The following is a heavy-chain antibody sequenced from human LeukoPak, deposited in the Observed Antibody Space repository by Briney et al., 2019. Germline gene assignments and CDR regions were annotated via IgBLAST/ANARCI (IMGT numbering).Heavy chain of an antibody. Sequence: SETLSLTCAVYGGSFSGYHWSWIRQPPGKGLEWIGEINHSGSTNYNPSLKSRVTISVDTSKNQFSLKLSSVTAADTAVYYCARGSPWGYFDWLLSYYFDYWGQGTLVTVSS. V-gene: IGHV4-34*01. D-gene: IGHD3-9*01. CDR3: ARGSPWGYFDWLLSYYFDY. CDR2: INHSGST. CDR1: GGSFSGYH. J-gene: IGHJ4*02.